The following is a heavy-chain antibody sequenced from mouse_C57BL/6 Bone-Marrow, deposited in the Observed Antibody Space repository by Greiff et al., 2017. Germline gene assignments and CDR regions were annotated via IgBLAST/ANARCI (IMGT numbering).Heavy chain of an antibody. CDR1: GINIKDYY. V-gene: IGHV14-2*01. Sequence: EVNVVESGAELVKPGASVKLSCTASGINIKDYYIPWVKQRTEQGLEWIGRIDPEDGETKYAPKFQDKATITADTSSNTAYLQLSSLTSEDTAVYYCTRSLIYYGTNYWGQGTTLTVSS. CDR3: TRSLIYYGTNY. D-gene: IGHD1-1*01. J-gene: IGHJ2*01. CDR2: IDPEDGET.